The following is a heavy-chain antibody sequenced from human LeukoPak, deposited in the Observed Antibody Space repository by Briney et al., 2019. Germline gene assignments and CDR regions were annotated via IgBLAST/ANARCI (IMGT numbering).Heavy chain of an antibody. CDR3: AKRAVPPGYYFDY. Sequence: GGSLRLSCAASGFTFSSYGMHWVRQAPGKGLEWVAVISYDGSNKYYADSVKGRFTISRDNSKNTLYLQMNSLRAEDTAVYYCAKRAVPPGYYFDYWGQGTLVTVSS. CDR1: GFTFSSYG. CDR2: ISYDGSNK. V-gene: IGHV3-30*18. D-gene: IGHD6-19*01. J-gene: IGHJ4*02.